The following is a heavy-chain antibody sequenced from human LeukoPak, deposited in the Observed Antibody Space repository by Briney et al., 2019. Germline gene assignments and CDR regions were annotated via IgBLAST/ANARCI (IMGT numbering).Heavy chain of an antibody. CDR3: ARENRGHGDHFDY. V-gene: IGHV4-59*01. D-gene: IGHD4-17*01. CDR1: GGSISSYY. CDR2: IYYSGST. J-gene: IGHJ4*02. Sequence: SETLSLTCTVSGGSISSYYWSWIRQPPGKGLEWIGYIYYSGSTNYNPSLKSRVTISVDTSKNQFSLKLSSVTAADTAVYYCARENRGHGDHFDYWGQGTPVTVSS.